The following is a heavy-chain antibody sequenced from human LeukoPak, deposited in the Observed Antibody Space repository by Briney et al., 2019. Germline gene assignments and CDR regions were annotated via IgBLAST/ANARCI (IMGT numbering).Heavy chain of an antibody. D-gene: IGHD4-23*01. J-gene: IGHJ4*02. CDR1: GFTFSSYA. Sequence: QPGGSLRLSCAASGFTFSSYAMSWVRQAPGKGLEWVSAISGSGGSTYYADSVKGRFTISRDNGKNTLFLQMNSLRAEDAAVYYCVRGNDYGGPHSWGQGTLDTVSS. CDR2: ISGSGGST. CDR3: VRGNDYGGPHS. V-gene: IGHV3-23*01.